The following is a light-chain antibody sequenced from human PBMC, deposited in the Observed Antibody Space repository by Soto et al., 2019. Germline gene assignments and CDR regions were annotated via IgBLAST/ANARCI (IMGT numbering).Light chain of an antibody. J-gene: IGKJ1*01. Sequence: EIVLTQSPATQSLSPGERATLSCRASQSVSSYLAWYQHKPGQAPRLLIYDASNRATGIPARFSGSGSGTDFTLTISSLEPEHFAVYYCQQRSNWPWTFGQGTKVEIK. CDR1: QSVSSY. CDR2: DAS. CDR3: QQRSNWPWT. V-gene: IGKV3-11*01.